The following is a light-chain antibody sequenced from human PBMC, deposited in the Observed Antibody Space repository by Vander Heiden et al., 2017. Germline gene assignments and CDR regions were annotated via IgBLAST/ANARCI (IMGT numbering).Light chain of an antibody. CDR2: EVS. CDR3: CSHASSSTPWV. CDR1: SSDVGSYNL. Sequence: QFALTHPAHGSGPPGQAITISCTGTSSDVGSYNLVSWYQQRPGKAPKLMIYEVSKRPSGVPNRFSGSKSGNTASLTISGLQAEDEADYYCCSHASSSTPWVFGGGTRLTVL. V-gene: IGLV2-23*02. J-gene: IGLJ3*02.